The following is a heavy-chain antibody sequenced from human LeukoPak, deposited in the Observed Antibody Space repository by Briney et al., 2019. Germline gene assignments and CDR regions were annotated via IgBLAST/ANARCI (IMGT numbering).Heavy chain of an antibody. J-gene: IGHJ4*02. D-gene: IGHD3-10*01. CDR1: GGSISSYY. CDR3: ARSGFGESIDY. CDR2: IYDSGST. V-gene: IGHV4-59*12. Sequence: RASETLSLTCTVSGGSISSYYWSWIRQPPGKGLEWIGYIYDSGSTNYNPSLKSRVTISVDTSKNQFSLKLSSVTAADTAVYYCARSGFGESIDYWGQGTLVTVSS.